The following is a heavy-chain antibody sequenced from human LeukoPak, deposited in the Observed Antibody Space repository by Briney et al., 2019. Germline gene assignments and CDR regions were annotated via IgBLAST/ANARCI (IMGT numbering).Heavy chain of an antibody. CDR1: GYSISSAYY. CDR2: IYHSGST. J-gene: IGHJ4*02. CDR3: ARDVDPYFDF. Sequence: SETLSLTCTVSGYSISSAYYWGWIRQPPGKGLEWTGSIYHSGSTYYNPSLKSRVSISIDTSKNQFSLTLTSVTAADTAVYYCARDVDPYFDFWGQGTLVTVSS. V-gene: IGHV4-38-2*02.